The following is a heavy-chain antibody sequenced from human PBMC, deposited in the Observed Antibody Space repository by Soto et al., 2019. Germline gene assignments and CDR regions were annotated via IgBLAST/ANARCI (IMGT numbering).Heavy chain of an antibody. V-gene: IGHV4-39*01. D-gene: IGHD3-9*01. CDR1: GGSISSSSYY. CDR3: ARHSSYYDILTGYYP. Sequence: SETLSLTCTVSGGSISSSSYYWGWIRQPPGKGLEWIGSIYYSGSTYYNPSLKSRVTISVDTSKNQFSLKLSSVTAADTAVYYCARHSSYYDILTGYYPWGQGTLVTVSS. J-gene: IGHJ5*02. CDR2: IYYSGST.